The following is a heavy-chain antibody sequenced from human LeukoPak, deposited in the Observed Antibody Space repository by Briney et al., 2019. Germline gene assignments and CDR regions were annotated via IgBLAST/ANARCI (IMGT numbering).Heavy chain of an antibody. V-gene: IGHV3-23*01. J-gene: IGHJ4*02. CDR2: ISGSGGVT. Sequence: GGSLRLSCAVTGLTFSNYAMSWVRQAPGKGPEWVSDISGSGGVTHYADSVRGRFSISRDNSKNTLYLQMSSLRSEDTAVYYCARDGVVAGTVMGDYWGQGTLVTVSS. CDR1: GLTFSNYA. CDR3: ARDGVVAGTVMGDY. D-gene: IGHD6-19*01.